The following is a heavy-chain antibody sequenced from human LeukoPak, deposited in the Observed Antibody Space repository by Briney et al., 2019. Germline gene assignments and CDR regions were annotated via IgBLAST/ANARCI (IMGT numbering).Heavy chain of an antibody. Sequence: SETLSLTCTVSGGSISSYYWSWIRQPPGKGLEWIGYIYYSGSTNYNPSLKSRVTISVDTSKNQFSLKLSSVTAADTAVYYCARAHGSGSYYIGFDYWSQGTLVTVSS. CDR1: GGSISSYY. D-gene: IGHD3-10*01. V-gene: IGHV4-59*08. CDR2: IYYSGST. CDR3: ARAHGSGSYYIGFDY. J-gene: IGHJ4*02.